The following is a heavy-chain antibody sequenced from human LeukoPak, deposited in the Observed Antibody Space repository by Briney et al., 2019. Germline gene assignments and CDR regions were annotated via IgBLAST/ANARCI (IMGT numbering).Heavy chain of an antibody. CDR3: ARVALRVYYGDYVIPHDAFDI. CDR2: IYYSGST. J-gene: IGHJ3*02. V-gene: IGHV4-61*01. D-gene: IGHD4-17*01. Sequence: KPSETLSLTCTVSGGSVSSGSYYWSWIRQPPGKGLEWIGYIYYSGSTNYNPSLKSRVTISVDTSKNQFSLKLSSVTAADTAVYYCARVALRVYYGDYVIPHDAFDIWGQGTMVTVSS. CDR1: GGSVSSGSYY.